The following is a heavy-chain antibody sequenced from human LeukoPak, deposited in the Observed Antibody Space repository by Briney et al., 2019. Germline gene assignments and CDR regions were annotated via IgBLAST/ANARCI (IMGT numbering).Heavy chain of an antibody. V-gene: IGHV1-58*02. Sequence: GASVKVSCKASGFTFTSSAMQWVRQARGQRLEWIGWIVVGSGNTNYAQKFQERVTITRDMSTSTAYMELSSLRSEDTAVCYCAAAPYDILTGYYNLYDYWGQGTLVTVSS. CDR1: GFTFTSSA. CDR3: AAAPYDILTGYYNLYDY. J-gene: IGHJ4*02. CDR2: IVVGSGNT. D-gene: IGHD3-9*01.